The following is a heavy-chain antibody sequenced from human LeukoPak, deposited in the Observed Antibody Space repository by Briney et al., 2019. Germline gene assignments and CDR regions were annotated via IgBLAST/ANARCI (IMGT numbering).Heavy chain of an antibody. Sequence: RPSETLSLTCAVSGGSNSSSNWWSWVRQPPGKGLEWIGEIYHTGSTNYHPSLKSRVTMSLDKSTNQFSLKLSSVTAADTAVYYCACYYDSSGYRFDYWGQGTLVTVSS. J-gene: IGHJ4*02. CDR3: ACYYDSSGYRFDY. D-gene: IGHD3-22*01. V-gene: IGHV4-4*02. CDR1: GGSNSSSNW. CDR2: IYHTGST.